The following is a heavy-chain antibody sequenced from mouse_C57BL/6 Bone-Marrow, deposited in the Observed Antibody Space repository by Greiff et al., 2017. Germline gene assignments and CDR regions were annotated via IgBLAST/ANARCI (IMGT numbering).Heavy chain of an antibody. CDR1: GFTFSSYA. Sequence: EVKLMESGGGLVKPGGSLKLSCAASGFTFSSYAMSWVRQTPEKRLEWVATISDGGSYTYYPDNVKGRFTTSRDNAKNNLYLQMSHLKSEDTAMYYCARDGSRPYYYAMDYWGQGTSVTVSS. CDR3: ARDGSRPYYYAMDY. D-gene: IGHD1-1*01. J-gene: IGHJ4*01. V-gene: IGHV5-4*01. CDR2: ISDGGSYT.